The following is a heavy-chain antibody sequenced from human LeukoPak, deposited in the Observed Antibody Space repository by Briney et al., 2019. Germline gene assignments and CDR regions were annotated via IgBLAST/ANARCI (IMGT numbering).Heavy chain of an antibody. CDR3: ARTMAAYCSGGSCYSGFVY. J-gene: IGHJ4*02. Sequence: GGSLRLSCAASGFTFSSYEMNWVRQAPGKGLEWVSYISSSGSTIYYADSVKGRFTISRDNAKNSLYLQMNSLRAEDTAVYYCARTMAAYCSGGSCYSGFVYWGQGTLVTVSS. D-gene: IGHD2-15*01. V-gene: IGHV3-48*03. CDR2: ISSSGSTI. CDR1: GFTFSSYE.